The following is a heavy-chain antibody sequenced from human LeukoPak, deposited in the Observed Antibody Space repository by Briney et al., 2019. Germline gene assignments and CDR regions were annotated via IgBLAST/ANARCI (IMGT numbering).Heavy chain of an antibody. CDR3: ARGPGDFDASDI. J-gene: IGHJ3*02. CDR1: GFTFTSYW. V-gene: IGHV3-7*01. Sequence: PGGSLRLSCAASGFTFTSYWMSWVRQAPGKGPEWVAHIKENGNEQYYADSVKGRFTISRDNVKQSLGLQMNSLRVEDTAVYYCARGPGDFDASDIWGQGTMVTMSS. CDR2: IKENGNEQ. D-gene: IGHD1-14*01.